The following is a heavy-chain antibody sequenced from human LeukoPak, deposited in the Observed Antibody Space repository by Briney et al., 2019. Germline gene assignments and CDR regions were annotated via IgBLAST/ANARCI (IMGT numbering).Heavy chain of an antibody. V-gene: IGHV3-15*01. CDR1: GFTFSRAW. J-gene: IGHJ1*01. CDR2: IRSNSDGGST. D-gene: IGHD2-15*01. CDR3: AKAPPIEYCSGGSCSPLSDSSGYHYFQH. Sequence: PGGSLRLSCAASGFTFSRAWMSWVRQAPGKGLEWVGRIRSNSDGGSTDYAAPVKDRFTISRDNSKNTLYLQMNSLRAEDTAVYYCAKAPPIEYCSGGSCSPLSDSSGYHYFQHWGQGTLVTVSS.